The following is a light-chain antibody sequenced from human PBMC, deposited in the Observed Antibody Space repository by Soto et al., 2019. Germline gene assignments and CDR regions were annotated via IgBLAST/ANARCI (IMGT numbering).Light chain of an antibody. J-gene: IGLJ1*01. CDR2: EGN. CDR3: CSYAGSSTPNYV. Sequence: QSALTQRASVSGSPGQSITISCTGTSSDVGSYNLVSWYQQHPGKAPKLMIYEGNKRPSGVSHRFSGSKSGNTAYQTISGLQPDDEADYYCCSYAGSSTPNYVFGRGNKLTVL. CDR1: SSDVGSYNL. V-gene: IGLV2-23*01.